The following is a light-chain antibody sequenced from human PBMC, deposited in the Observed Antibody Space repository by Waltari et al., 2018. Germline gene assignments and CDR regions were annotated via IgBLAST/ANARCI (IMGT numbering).Light chain of an antibody. V-gene: IGLV1-51*02. J-gene: IGLJ7*01. CDR2: EVS. CDR1: GSNIGNNY. CDR3: GTWDSSLSGAV. Sequence: QSVLTQPPSVSAAPGQRVTISCSGGGSNIGNNYVSWYRQFPGTAPKLLLDEVSGRPSGIPGRFSGSKSGTSATLDITGLQAGDEADYYCGTWDSSLSGAVFGGGTHLTVL.